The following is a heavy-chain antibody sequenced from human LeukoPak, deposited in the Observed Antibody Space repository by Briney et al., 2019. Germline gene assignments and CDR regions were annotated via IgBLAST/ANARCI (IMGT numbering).Heavy chain of an antibody. V-gene: IGHV5-51*01. CDR1: GYRFSSYW. D-gene: IGHD6-19*01. CDR2: IQPGDSDT. J-gene: IGHJ4*02. CDR3: ARHVKEWLADY. Sequence: GESLKISCKGSGYRFSSYWIGWVRRMPGQGLEWMGIIQPGDSDTRYSPSFQGQVTISVDKSISTAYLQWSSLKASDTAMYYCARHVKEWLADYWGQGTLVTVSS.